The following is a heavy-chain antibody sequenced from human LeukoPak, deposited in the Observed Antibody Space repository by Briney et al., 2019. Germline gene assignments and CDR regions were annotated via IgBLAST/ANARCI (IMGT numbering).Heavy chain of an antibody. CDR3: ARDGPQKYSSSPGLPNWFDS. V-gene: IGHV3-21*01. CDR1: GFTFSSYS. D-gene: IGHD6-6*01. J-gene: IGHJ5*01. CDR2: ISSSSSYI. Sequence: PGGSLRLSCAASGFTFSSYSMNWVRQAPGKGLERVSSISSSSSYIYYADSVKGRFTISRDNAKNSLYLQMNSLRAEDTAVYYCARDGPQKYSSSPGLPNWFDSWGQGTLVTVSS.